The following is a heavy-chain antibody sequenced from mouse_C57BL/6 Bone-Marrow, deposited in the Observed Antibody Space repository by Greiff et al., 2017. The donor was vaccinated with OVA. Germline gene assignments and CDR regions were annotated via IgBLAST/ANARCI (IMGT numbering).Heavy chain of an antibody. CDR2: IDPEDGDT. CDR1: GFNIKDYY. J-gene: IGHJ1*03. D-gene: IGHD2-4*01. V-gene: IGHV14-1*01. Sequence: VQLKQSGAELVRPGASVKLSCTASGFNIKDYYMHWVKQRPEQGLEWIGRIDPEDGDTEYAPKFQGKATMTADTSSNTAYLQLSSLTSEDTAVYYCTYYDYGEWYFDVWGTGTTVTVSS. CDR3: TYYDYGEWYFDV.